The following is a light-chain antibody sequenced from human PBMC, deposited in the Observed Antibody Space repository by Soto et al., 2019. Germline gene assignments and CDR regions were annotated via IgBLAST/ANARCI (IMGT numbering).Light chain of an antibody. Sequence: DVQMTQSTSTLSASVGDTITIICRASQSVSSWVAWYQEKPGKAPKLLIYKASSLESGIPSRFSGSGSGTEFSLTITSLQPDDFATYYCQQYDSYSLTFGPGTTVDIK. CDR2: KAS. CDR1: QSVSSW. J-gene: IGKJ3*01. V-gene: IGKV1-5*03. CDR3: QQYDSYSLT.